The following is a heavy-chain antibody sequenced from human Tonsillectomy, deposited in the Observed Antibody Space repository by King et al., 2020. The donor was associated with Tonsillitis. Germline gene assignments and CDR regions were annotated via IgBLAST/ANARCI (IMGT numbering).Heavy chain of an antibody. V-gene: IGHV1-2*02. D-gene: IGHD4-17*01. CDR1: GYTFSGYY. CDR3: ARGAGDYRSYFDY. CDR2: INPNSGGT. Sequence: QLVQSGAEVKKPGASVKVSFKASGYTFSGYYMHWVRQAPGQGLEWMGWINPNSGGTNYAQKFQGRVTMTRDTSISTAYMELSRLTSDDTAVYYCARGAGDYRSYFDYWGQGTLVTVSS. J-gene: IGHJ4*02.